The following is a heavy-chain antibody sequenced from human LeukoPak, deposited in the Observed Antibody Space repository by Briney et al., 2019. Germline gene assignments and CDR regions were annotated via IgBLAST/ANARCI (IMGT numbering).Heavy chain of an antibody. CDR3: ARGSGSYGSNLDY. D-gene: IGHD1-26*01. J-gene: IGHJ4*02. Sequence: SQTLSLTCTVSGGSISGGSYYWSWIRQPAGKGLEWIGRIYTSGSTNYNPSLKSRVTISVDTSKNQFSLKLSSATAADTAVYYCARGSGSYGSNLDYWGQGTLVTVSS. CDR2: IYTSGST. V-gene: IGHV4-61*02. CDR1: GGSISGGSYY.